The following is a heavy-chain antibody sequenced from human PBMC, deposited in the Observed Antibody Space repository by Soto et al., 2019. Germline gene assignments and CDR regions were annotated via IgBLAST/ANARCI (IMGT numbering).Heavy chain of an antibody. CDR3: AKDYSYGDLSRYYFDY. CDR2: ISYDGSNK. Sequence: GGSLRLSCAASGFTFSSYGMHWVRQAPGKGLEWVAVISYDGSNKYYADSVKGRFTISRDNSKNTLYLQMNSLRAEDTAVYYCAKDYSYGDLSRYYFDYWGQGTLVTVSS. CDR1: GFTFSSYG. D-gene: IGHD4-17*01. J-gene: IGHJ4*02. V-gene: IGHV3-30*18.